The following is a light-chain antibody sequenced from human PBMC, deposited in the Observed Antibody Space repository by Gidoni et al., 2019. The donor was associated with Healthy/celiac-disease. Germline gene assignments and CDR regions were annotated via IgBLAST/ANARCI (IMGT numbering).Light chain of an antibody. Sequence: SCRATQSVSSNLAWYQQKPGQAPRLLTYGASTRATGIPARFSGSGSGTEFTLTISSLQSEDFAVYYCQQYNNWPPRYTFGQGTKLEIK. CDR3: QQYNNWPPRYT. J-gene: IGKJ2*01. CDR1: QSVSSN. V-gene: IGKV3-15*01. CDR2: GAS.